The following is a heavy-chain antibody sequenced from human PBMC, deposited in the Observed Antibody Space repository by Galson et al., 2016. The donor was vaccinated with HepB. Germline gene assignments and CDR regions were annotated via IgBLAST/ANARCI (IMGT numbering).Heavy chain of an antibody. V-gene: IGHV5-51*01. CDR3: ARHIEGGKNCSSASCLENDAFDI. CDR2: IYPGDSDT. D-gene: IGHD2-2*01. J-gene: IGHJ3*02. Sequence: QSGAEVKKPGESLKISCKGSGYSFTSYWIGWVRQMPGKGLEWIGIIYPGDSDTRYSPSFQGQLTISVDKSIRAASLQWTSLKASDTATYYCARHIEGGKNCSSASCLENDAFDIWGQGTMVTVSS. CDR1: GYSFTSYW.